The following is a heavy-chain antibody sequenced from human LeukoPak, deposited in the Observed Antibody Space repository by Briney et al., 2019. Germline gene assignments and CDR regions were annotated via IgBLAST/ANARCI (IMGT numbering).Heavy chain of an antibody. J-gene: IGHJ4*02. CDR3: ARMYYGDYDGIDY. V-gene: IGHV1-3*01. CDR1: GYTFTSYA. D-gene: IGHD4-17*01. Sequence: ASVTVSCKASGYTFTSYAMHWVRQAPGQRLEWMGWINAGNGNTKYSQKFQGRVTITRDTSASTAYMELSSLRSEDTAVYYCARMYYGDYDGIDYWGQGTLVTVSS. CDR2: INAGNGNT.